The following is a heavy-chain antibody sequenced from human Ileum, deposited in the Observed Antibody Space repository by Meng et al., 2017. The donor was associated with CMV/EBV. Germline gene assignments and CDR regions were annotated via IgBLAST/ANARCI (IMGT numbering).Heavy chain of an antibody. CDR1: GASISVYH. CDR3: GRAGARGVPVDI. Sequence: QVQEQGPGLWKPSDTLPLPCIVSGASISVYHWTWIRKSAGKGLEWIGRLRTSGTTDHNFSLKSRVTLSIDMSKNQFSLKLTSVTAADTAVYYCGRAGARGVPVDIWGQGILVTVSS. J-gene: IGHJ4*02. D-gene: IGHD3-10*01. V-gene: IGHV4-4*07. CDR2: LRTSGTT.